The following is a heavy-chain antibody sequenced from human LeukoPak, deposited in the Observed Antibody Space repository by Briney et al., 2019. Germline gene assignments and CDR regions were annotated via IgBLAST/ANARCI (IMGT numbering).Heavy chain of an antibody. CDR2: IYHSGST. CDR1: GGSISSGGYS. Sequence: PSETLSLTCAVSGGSISSGGYSWSWIRQPPGKGLEWIGYIYHSGSTYYNPSLKSRVTISVDRSKNQFSLKLSSVTAADTAVYYCARERWIYDSGGYYYLGYFDYWGQGTLVTVSS. D-gene: IGHD3-22*01. J-gene: IGHJ4*02. CDR3: ARERWIYDSGGYYYLGYFDY. V-gene: IGHV4-30-2*01.